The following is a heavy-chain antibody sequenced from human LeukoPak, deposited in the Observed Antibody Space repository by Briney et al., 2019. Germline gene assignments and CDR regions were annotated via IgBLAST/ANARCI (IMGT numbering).Heavy chain of an antibody. V-gene: IGHV4-38-2*02. Sequence: SETLSLTCTVSGFSINNGYYWGWIRQPPGKGLEWIGSIYHSGSTYYNPSLKSRVTISVDTSKNQFSLKLSSVTAADTAVYYCARRDYSNGGFDYWGQGTLVTVSS. CDR2: IYHSGST. CDR3: ARRDYSNGGFDY. J-gene: IGHJ4*02. D-gene: IGHD4-11*01. CDR1: GFSINNGYY.